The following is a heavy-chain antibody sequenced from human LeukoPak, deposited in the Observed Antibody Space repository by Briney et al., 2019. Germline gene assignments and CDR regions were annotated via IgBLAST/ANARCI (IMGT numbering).Heavy chain of an antibody. J-gene: IGHJ6*02. Sequence: GASVKVSCKASGYIFTSYYMHWVRQAPGQGLEWMGRINPSGGNTIYAQRFQGRVTMTGDTSTSTVHMELSSLRSEDTAVYYCARDVHYGMDVWGQGTTVTVSS. CDR2: INPSGGNT. CDR1: GYIFTSYY. D-gene: IGHD6-6*01. CDR3: ARDVHYGMDV. V-gene: IGHV1-46*01.